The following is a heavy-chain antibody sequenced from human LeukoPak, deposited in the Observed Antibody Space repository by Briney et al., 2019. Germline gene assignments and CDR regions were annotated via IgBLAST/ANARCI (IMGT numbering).Heavy chain of an antibody. CDR1: GYTFTSYD. CDR2: MNPNSGNT. V-gene: IGHV1-8*01. D-gene: IGHD2-2*01. CDR3: ARVVVVSYYYYMDV. J-gene: IGHJ6*03. Sequence: ASVKVSCKASGYTFTSYDINWVRQATGQGLEWMGWMNPNSGNTDYAQKFQGRVTMTRNTSISTAYMELSSLRSEDTAVYYCARVVVVSYYYYMDVWGKGTTVTVSS.